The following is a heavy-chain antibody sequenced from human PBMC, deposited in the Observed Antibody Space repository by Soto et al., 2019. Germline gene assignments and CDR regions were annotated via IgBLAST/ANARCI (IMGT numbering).Heavy chain of an antibody. CDR3: ARERRVSPSLGLWVDP. CDR2: IYYSGGT. D-gene: IGHD2-8*01. Sequence: PSETLSLTCTVSGGSISSDYWSWIRQPPGKGLEWIGYIYYSGGTNYSPSLKSRVTISIDTSKNQFSLRLTPLTAADTAIYFCARERRVSPSLGLWVDPWGQGTLVTVSS. J-gene: IGHJ5*02. CDR1: GGSISSDY. V-gene: IGHV4-59*01.